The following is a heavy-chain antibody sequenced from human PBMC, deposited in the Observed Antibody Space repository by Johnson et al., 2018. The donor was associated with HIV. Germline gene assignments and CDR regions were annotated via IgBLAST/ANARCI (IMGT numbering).Heavy chain of an antibody. CDR2: ISYDGSIK. D-gene: IGHD2-21*02. J-gene: IGHJ3*02. CDR1: GFTFSSYA. V-gene: IGHV3-30-3*01. Sequence: QVQLVESGGGLVQPGRSLRLSCAASGFTFSSYAMHWVRQAPGKGLEWVAVISYDGSIKNYADSVKGRFTISRDNFKNTLYLQMNSLRAEDTAVYYCARGIRGVVVTADDAFDIWGQGTMVTVSS. CDR3: ARGIRGVVVTADDAFDI.